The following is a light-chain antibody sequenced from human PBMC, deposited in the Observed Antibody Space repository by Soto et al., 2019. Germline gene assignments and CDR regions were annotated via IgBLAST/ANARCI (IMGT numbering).Light chain of an antibody. V-gene: IGKV3-20*01. CDR2: GTS. CDR1: QNIGSNS. Sequence: ETVLTQSPGTLSLSPGETATFSCRASQNIGSNSLAWYQQKPGQPPRLLIYGTSNRATDIPDRFSSSGSGTDFTLTITRLESGDGAVYDCQQYEHSPITFGQGTRLEIK. J-gene: IGKJ5*01. CDR3: QQYEHSPIT.